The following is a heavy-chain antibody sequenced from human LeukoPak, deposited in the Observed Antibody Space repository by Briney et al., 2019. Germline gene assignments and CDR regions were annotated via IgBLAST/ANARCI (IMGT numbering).Heavy chain of an antibody. CDR1: GGTFSSYA. V-gene: IGHV1-69*04. Sequence: SVKVSCKASGGTFSSYAISWVRQAPGQGLEWMGRIIPILGIANYAQKFQGRVTITADKSTSTAYMELSSLRSEDTAVYYCARGNPSLVLMVYASYGMDVWGQGTTVTVSS. CDR2: IIPILGIA. D-gene: IGHD2-8*01. CDR3: ARGNPSLVLMVYASYGMDV. J-gene: IGHJ6*02.